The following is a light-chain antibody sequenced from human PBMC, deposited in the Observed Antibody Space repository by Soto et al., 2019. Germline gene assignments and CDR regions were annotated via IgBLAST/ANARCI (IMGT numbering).Light chain of an antibody. CDR1: QSVSSSY. CDR3: QQYGSSPPCT. V-gene: IGKV3-20*01. J-gene: IGKJ1*01. CDR2: GAS. Sequence: VLTQSPGTLSLSPGERATVSCRASQSVSSSYLAWYQQKPGQAPRLLIYGASSRATGIPDRFTGSGYGTDFTLTISRLEPEDFAVYYCQQYGSSPPCTFGQGTKVEIK.